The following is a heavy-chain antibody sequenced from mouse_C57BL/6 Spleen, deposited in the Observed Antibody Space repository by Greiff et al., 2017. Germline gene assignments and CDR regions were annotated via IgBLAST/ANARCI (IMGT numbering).Heavy chain of an antibody. CDR3: ARDHYFDY. Sequence: EVQLQQSGPELVKPGASVKIPCTASGYTFTDYNMDWVKQSHGKSLEWIGDINPDSGGTIYNQKFKGKATLTVDKSSSTAYMELRSLTSEDTAVCYCARDHYFDYWGQGTTLTVSS. J-gene: IGHJ2*01. CDR1: GYTFTDYN. CDR2: INPDSGGT. V-gene: IGHV1-18*01.